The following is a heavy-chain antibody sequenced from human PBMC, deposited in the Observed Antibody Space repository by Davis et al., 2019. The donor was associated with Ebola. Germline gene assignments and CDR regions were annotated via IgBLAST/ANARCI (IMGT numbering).Heavy chain of an antibody. CDR2: LYPADSET. D-gene: IGHD4-17*01. J-gene: IGHJ4*02. V-gene: IGHV5-51*01. CDR3: ARHLSYGDYFDY. Sequence: GESLKISCKGSGYSFNNYWIGWVRQMPGKGLEWMGILYPADSETRYSPSFHGQVTISADKSISTAYLQWSSLKASDSAMYYCARHLSYGDYFDYWGQGTLVSVSS. CDR1: GYSFNNYW.